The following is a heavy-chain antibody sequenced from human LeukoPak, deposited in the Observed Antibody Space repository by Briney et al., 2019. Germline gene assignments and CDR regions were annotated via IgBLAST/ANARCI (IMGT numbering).Heavy chain of an antibody. D-gene: IGHD3-10*01. CDR2: ISSSGSTI. V-gene: IGHV3-11*01. Sequence: GGSLRLSCAASGFTFSDYYMSWIRQASGKGLEWVSYISSSGSTIYQADSVKGRFTISRDNAKNSLYLQMNSLRAEDTAVYYCARDRYGSGSYYNWYFDLWGRGTLVTVSS. CDR1: GFTFSDYY. CDR3: ARDRYGSGSYYNWYFDL. J-gene: IGHJ2*01.